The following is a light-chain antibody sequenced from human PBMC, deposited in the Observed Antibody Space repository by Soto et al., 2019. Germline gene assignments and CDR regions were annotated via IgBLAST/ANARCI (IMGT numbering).Light chain of an antibody. V-gene: IGKV1-12*01. J-gene: IGKJ4*02. Sequence: DIQMTQYPSSVSASVGDRVTITCRSSQGISSWLAWYQKKPGKAPKLLIYAASSLQSGVPSRFSGGGSGTDFTLTISSLQPEDFATYYCQQANSLPLTFGLGTKVEIK. CDR3: QQANSLPLT. CDR1: QGISSW. CDR2: AAS.